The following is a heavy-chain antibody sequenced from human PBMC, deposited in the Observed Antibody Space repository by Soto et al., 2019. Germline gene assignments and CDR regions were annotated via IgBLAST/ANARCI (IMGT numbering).Heavy chain of an antibody. J-gene: IGHJ4*02. CDR3: AREFGDNWNYEAY. CDR2: IYHSGST. Sequence: PSETLSLTCAVSGGSISSSNWWSWVRQPPGKGLEWIGEIYHSGSTNYNPSLKSRVTISVDKSKNQFSLRLNSVTAADSAVYYCAREFGDNWNYEAYWGQGTAVTVSS. CDR1: GGSISSSNW. V-gene: IGHV4-4*02. D-gene: IGHD1-7*01.